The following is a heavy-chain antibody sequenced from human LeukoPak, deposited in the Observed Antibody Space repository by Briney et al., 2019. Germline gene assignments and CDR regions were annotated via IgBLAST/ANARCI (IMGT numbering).Heavy chain of an antibody. CDR3: ARDGVLRYFDWSTTYYFDY. J-gene: IGHJ4*02. CDR2: IKQDGSEK. CDR1: GFTFSSHW. V-gene: IGHV3-7*01. D-gene: IGHD3-9*01. Sequence: PGGSLRLSCAASGFTFSSHWMSWVRQAPGKGLEWVANIKQDGSEKYYVDSVKGRFTISRDNAKNSLYLQMNSLRAEDTAVYYCARDGVLRYFDWSTTYYFDYWGQGTLVTVSS.